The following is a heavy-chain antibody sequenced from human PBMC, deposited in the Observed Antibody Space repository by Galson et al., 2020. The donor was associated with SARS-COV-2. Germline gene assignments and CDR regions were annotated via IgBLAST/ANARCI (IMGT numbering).Heavy chain of an antibody. V-gene: IGHV3-30*02. D-gene: IGHD6-19*01. Sequence: GGYLRLSCAASGFTFSSYGMHWVRQAPGKGLERVTFIRYDGSNKYYADSVKGRFTISRDNSKNTLYLQMNSLRAEDTAVYYCASVIAVAGRIDYWGQGTLVTVSS. CDR1: GFTFSSYG. J-gene: IGHJ4*02. CDR2: IRYDGSNK. CDR3: ASVIAVAGRIDY.